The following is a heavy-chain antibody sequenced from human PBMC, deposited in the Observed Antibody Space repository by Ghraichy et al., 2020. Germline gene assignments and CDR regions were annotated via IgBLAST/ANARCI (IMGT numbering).Heavy chain of an antibody. CDR1: GFTFSSYA. V-gene: IGHV3-30-3*01. J-gene: IGHJ3*02. D-gene: IGHD3-10*01. Sequence: GSLRLSCAASGFTFSSYAMHWVRQAPGKGLEWVAVISYDGSNKYYADSVKGRFTISRDNSKNTLYLQMNSLRAEDTAVYYCARDPPEDYGSGSYLDIWGQGTMVTVSS. CDR2: ISYDGSNK. CDR3: ARDPPEDYGSGSYLDI.